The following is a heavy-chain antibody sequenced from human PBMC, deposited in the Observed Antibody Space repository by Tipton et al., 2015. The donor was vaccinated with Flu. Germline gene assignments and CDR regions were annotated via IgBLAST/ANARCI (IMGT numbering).Heavy chain of an antibody. J-gene: IGHJ4*02. V-gene: IGHV4-61*02. D-gene: IGHD2-15*01. CDR1: GDSISTGSHY. CDR2: IYTSGST. CDR3: ARDYCSGGICYPDY. Sequence: TLSLTCNVSGDSISTGSHYWNWIRQPAGKGLEWIGRIYTSGSTTYNPSLKSRVTISVDTSKNQFSLRLNSVTATDTAMYYCARDYCSGGICYPDYWGQGTLVTFSS.